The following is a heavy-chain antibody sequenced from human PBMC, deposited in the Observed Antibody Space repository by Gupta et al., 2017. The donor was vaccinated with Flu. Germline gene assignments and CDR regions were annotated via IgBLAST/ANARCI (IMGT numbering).Heavy chain of an antibody. J-gene: IGHJ3*02. CDR1: GYTFVNYG. CDR3: ARDVGSTLDAYDI. D-gene: IGHD1-26*01. V-gene: IGHV1-18*01. Sequence: QVQLVPSGAEVKKPGASVKVSCKASGYTFVNYGISWVRQAPGQGLEWMGWISADNDDTNNAQKFQGRVTMTTDTSTRTAYMELRSLRSEDTAVYYCARDVGSTLDAYDIWGQGTMVTVSS. CDR2: ISADNDDT.